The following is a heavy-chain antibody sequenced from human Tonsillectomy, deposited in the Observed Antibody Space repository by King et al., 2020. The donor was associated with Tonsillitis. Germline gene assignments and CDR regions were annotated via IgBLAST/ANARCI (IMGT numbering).Heavy chain of an antibody. CDR1: GFIFSNYA. D-gene: IGHD2-15*01. Sequence: HVQLVESGGGVVQPGRSLRLSCEASGFIFSNYAMHWVRQAPGNGLEWVAVISYDGTMTYYADSVKGRFTISRDTSRNTLFLQMNSLRAEDTSVYYCARDGGHCSGGYCHRPYYFDFWGQGTLVTVSS. CDR3: ARDGGHCSGGYCHRPYYFDF. J-gene: IGHJ4*02. V-gene: IGHV3-30-3*01. CDR2: ISYDGTMT.